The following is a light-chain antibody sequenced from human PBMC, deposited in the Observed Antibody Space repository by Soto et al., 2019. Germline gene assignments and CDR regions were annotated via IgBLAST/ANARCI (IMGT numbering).Light chain of an antibody. V-gene: IGKV1-27*01. CDR3: QRYNRPPLT. Sequence: DMRMNQSPSSLYASGGDRVTINCRASQGISNYLAWYPQKPWKVPKLLIYAAFTLQYGVPSRFSASGSGTALSLTISSLPPEDVATYYCQRYNRPPLTFGGGNKVDIK. CDR2: AAF. CDR1: QGISNY. J-gene: IGKJ4*01.